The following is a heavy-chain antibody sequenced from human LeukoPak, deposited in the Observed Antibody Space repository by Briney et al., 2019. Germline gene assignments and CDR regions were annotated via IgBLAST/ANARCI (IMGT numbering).Heavy chain of an antibody. CDR2: IRSSGSTI. Sequence: GGTLRLSCAASGFTFSSYEMNWVRQAPGKGLEWVSYIRSSGSTIYYADSVKGRFTISRDNSKNTLYLQMNSLRAEDTAIYYCAKDLRGRGSGSYLHYFDHWGQGTLVTVSS. V-gene: IGHV3-48*03. D-gene: IGHD3-10*01. CDR3: AKDLRGRGSGSYLHYFDH. J-gene: IGHJ4*02. CDR1: GFTFSSYE.